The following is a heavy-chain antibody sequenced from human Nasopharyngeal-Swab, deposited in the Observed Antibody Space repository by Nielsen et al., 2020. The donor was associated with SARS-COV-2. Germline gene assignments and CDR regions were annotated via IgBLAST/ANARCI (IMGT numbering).Heavy chain of an antibody. CDR3: ARGATSLRYFDWLEGRYFDY. CDR2: INHSGST. D-gene: IGHD3-9*01. V-gene: IGHV4-34*01. Sequence: AETLSLTCAVYGGSFSGYYWSWIRQPQGKGLEWIGEINHSGSTNYNPSLKSRVTISVDTSKNQFSLKLSSVTAADTAVYYCARGATSLRYFDWLEGRYFDYWGQGILVTVSS. CDR1: GGSFSGYY. J-gene: IGHJ4*02.